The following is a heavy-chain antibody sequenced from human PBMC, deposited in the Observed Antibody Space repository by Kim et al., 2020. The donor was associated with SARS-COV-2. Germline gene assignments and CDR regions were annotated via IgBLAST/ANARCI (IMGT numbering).Heavy chain of an antibody. J-gene: IGHJ4*02. Sequence: KGRFTISRDNAKNALYLQMNSLRAEDTAVYYCAREDITMVRGVIIHYFDYWGQGTLVTVSS. CDR3: AREDITMVRGVIIHYFDY. V-gene: IGHV3-11*06. D-gene: IGHD3-10*01.